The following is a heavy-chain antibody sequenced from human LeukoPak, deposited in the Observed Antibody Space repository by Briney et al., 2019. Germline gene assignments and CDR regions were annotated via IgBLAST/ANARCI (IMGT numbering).Heavy chain of an antibody. D-gene: IGHD6-6*01. CDR3: ARVPIAARPYDAFDI. CDR2: IYTSGST. J-gene: IGHJ3*02. Sequence: PSETLSLTCTVSGGSISSYYWSWIRQPAGKGLEWIGRIYTSGSTNYNPSLKSRVTISVDTSKNQFSLKLSSVTAADTAVYYCARVPIAARPYDAFDIWGQGTMVTVSS. V-gene: IGHV4-4*07. CDR1: GGSISSYY.